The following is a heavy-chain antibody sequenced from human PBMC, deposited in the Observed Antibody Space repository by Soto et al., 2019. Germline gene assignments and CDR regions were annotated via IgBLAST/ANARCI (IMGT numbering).Heavy chain of an antibody. J-gene: IGHJ4*02. Sequence: QVQLVQSGAEVKKPGASVKVSCKVSGYTFSDYYMHWVRQAPGQGLEWMGWINTDSGGTNYAQKFQGSVTMTRDTSISTAYMQLSGLKSDDTAVYFCARSRKQLDFDFWGQGTLVSVSS. CDR3: ARSRKQLDFDF. D-gene: IGHD6-13*01. CDR2: INTDSGGT. CDR1: GYTFSDYY. V-gene: IGHV1-2*04.